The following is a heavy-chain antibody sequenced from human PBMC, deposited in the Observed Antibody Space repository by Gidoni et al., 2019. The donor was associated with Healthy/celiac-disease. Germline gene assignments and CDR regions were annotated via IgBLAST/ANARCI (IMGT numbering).Heavy chain of an antibody. J-gene: IGHJ6*02. Sequence: QVQLVQPGAEVKKPGASVKVSCKASGYTCTGYYMHWVRQAPGQGLEWMGWINPNSGGTNYAQKFQGRVTMTRDTSISTAYMVLSRLRSDDTAVYYCARVKASRSSSWYFGGAVDVWGQGTTVTVSS. V-gene: IGHV1-2*02. CDR1: GYTCTGYY. CDR3: ARVKASRSSSWYFGGAVDV. CDR2: INPNSGGT. D-gene: IGHD6-13*01.